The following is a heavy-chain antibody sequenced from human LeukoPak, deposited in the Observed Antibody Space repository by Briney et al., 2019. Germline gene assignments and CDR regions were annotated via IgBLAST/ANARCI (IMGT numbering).Heavy chain of an antibody. J-gene: IGHJ4*02. CDR1: GFTFSSCA. CDR2: ISGSGAST. V-gene: IGHV3-23*01. Sequence: GGSLRLSCAASGFTFSSCAMSWVRQTPGKGLEWVSTISGSGASTYYADSVKGRFTVSRDNSKNTLHLQMKSLRAADTAVYYCAQIPFRSGDYHFDYWGQGTLLTVSS. D-gene: IGHD3-3*01. CDR3: AQIPFRSGDYHFDY.